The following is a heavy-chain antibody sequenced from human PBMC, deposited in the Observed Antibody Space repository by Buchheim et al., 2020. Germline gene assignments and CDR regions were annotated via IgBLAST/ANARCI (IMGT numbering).Heavy chain of an antibody. CDR2: IKQDGSEK. V-gene: IGHV3-7*03. D-gene: IGHD2-2*01. CDR3: AIDSKYQLLKNYYGMDV. CDR1: GFTFSSYW. J-gene: IGHJ6*01. Sequence: EVQLVESGGGLVQPGGSLRLSCAASGFTFSSYWMSWVRQAPGKGLEWVANIKQDGSEKYYVDSVKGRFTISRDNAKNSLYLQMNSLRAEDTAVYYCAIDSKYQLLKNYYGMDVWGQGTT.